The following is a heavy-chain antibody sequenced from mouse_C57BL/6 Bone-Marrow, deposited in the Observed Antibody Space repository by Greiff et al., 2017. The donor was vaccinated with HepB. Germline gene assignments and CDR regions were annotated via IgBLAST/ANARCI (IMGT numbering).Heavy chain of an antibody. J-gene: IGHJ1*03. V-gene: IGHV6-6*01. CDR1: GFTFSDAW. D-gene: IGHD1-1*01. CDR3: TRALYYYGSSYGWYFDV. Sequence: EVQRVESGGGLVQPGGSMKLSCAASGFTFSDAWMDWVRQSPEKGLEWVAEIRNKANNHATYYAESVKGRFTISRDDSKSSVYLQMNSLRAEDTGIYYCTRALYYYGSSYGWYFDVWGTGTTVTVSS. CDR2: IRNKANNHAT.